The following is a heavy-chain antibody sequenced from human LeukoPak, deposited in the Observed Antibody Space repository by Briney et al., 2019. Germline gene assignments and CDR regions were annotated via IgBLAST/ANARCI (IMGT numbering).Heavy chain of an antibody. CDR2: IWYDGSNK. CDR1: GFTFSSYG. V-gene: IGHV3-33*01. D-gene: IGHD6-13*01. Sequence: PGGSLRLSCAASGFTFSSYGMHWVRQAPGKGLEWVAVIWYDGSNKYYADSVKGRFTISRDNSKNTLYLQMNSLRAEDTAVYYCARPPSPGAAGDYWGQGTLVTVSS. J-gene: IGHJ4*02. CDR3: ARPPSPGAAGDY.